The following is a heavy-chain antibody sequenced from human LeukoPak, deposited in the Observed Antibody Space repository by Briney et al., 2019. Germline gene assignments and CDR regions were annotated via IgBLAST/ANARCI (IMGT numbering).Heavy chain of an antibody. J-gene: IGHJ4*02. V-gene: IGHV3-49*04. CDR3: TKGWLAYNIDY. CDR2: IRSKAYGGTT. D-gene: IGHD6-19*01. CDR1: GFTFSNAW. Sequence: GGSLRLSCAASGFTFSNAWMSWVRQAPGKGLEWVGFIRSKAYGGTTEYAASVKGRFTISRDDSKSIAYLQMNSLKTEDTAVYYCTKGWLAYNIDYWGQGTLVTVSS.